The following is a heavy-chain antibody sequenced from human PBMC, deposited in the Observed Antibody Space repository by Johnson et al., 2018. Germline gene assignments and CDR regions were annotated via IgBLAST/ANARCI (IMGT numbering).Heavy chain of an antibody. CDR3: AKDAYDYGSGSCPYLDV. V-gene: IGHV3-9*01. J-gene: IGHJ6*03. CDR1: GFTFDDYA. D-gene: IGHD3-10*01. Sequence: VQLVESGGGLVQPGRSLRLSCAASGFTFDDYAMHSVRQAPGKGLEWVSGLSWNSGSIGYADSVKGRFPIYSENAKNSRYLQMNSLRAEDTALYYCAKDAYDYGSGSCPYLDVWGKGTTGTVAS. CDR2: LSWNSGSI.